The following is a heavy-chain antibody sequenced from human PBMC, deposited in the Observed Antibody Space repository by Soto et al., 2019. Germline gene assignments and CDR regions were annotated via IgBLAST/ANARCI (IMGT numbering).Heavy chain of an antibody. CDR2: TYSGDTT. D-gene: IGHD2-15*01. Sequence: EVQLVESGGGLVKPGGSLRLSCVVSGFPVSNNYISWVRQAPGKGLEWVSVTYSGDTTYYADSVKGRFTVSRDISKHTLHLQSGSLRAAYTAVFYSAIFAVNSLFAFWGQGTLVTVSS. CDR3: AIFAVNSLFAF. V-gene: IGHV3-66*01. CDR1: GFPVSNNY. J-gene: IGHJ4*02.